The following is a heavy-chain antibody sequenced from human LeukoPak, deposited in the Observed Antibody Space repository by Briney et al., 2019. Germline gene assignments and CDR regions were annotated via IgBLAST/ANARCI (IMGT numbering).Heavy chain of an antibody. CDR3: ASHSSSWIEGGDFDY. CDR1: GGSFSDYY. J-gene: IGHJ4*02. Sequence: SETLSLTCAVYGGSFSDYYWAWIRQPPGKGLEWIGEITHNGGINYNPSLKSRVTLSLDTSMNHVSLKLSSVTAADTAVYYCASHSSSWIEGGDFDYWGQGTMVTVSS. CDR2: ITHNGGI. V-gene: IGHV4-34*01. D-gene: IGHD6-13*01.